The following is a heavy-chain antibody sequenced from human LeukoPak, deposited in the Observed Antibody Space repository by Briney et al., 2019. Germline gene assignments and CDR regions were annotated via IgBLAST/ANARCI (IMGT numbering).Heavy chain of an antibody. J-gene: IGHJ4*02. V-gene: IGHV1-2*02. CDR2: INPNSGGT. D-gene: IGHD2-2*01. CDR3: ARANIVVVQAAMGY. CDR1: GYTFTGYY. Sequence: GASVKVSCKASGYTFTGYYMHWVRQAPGQGREWMGWINPNSGGTNYAQKFQGRVTMTRDTSISTAYMELSRLRSDDTAVYYCARANIVVVQAAMGYWGQGTLVTVSS.